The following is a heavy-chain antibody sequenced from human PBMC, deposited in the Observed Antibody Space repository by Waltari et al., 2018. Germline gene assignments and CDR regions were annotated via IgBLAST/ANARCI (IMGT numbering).Heavy chain of an antibody. D-gene: IGHD5-18*01. CDR1: GLTVSRNY. J-gene: IGHJ4*02. CDR2: FYSGGNT. CDR3: ARDDSYGQFMRFDF. Sequence: EVQLVESGGGLIQPGGSLRLSCEASGLTVSRNYMSWVRQAPGKGLEWLSSFYSGGNTFYADSVKGRFNISIDNSKNTLYLQMNSLRVDDTAVYYCARDDSYGQFMRFDFWGQGTVVTVSS. V-gene: IGHV3-53*01.